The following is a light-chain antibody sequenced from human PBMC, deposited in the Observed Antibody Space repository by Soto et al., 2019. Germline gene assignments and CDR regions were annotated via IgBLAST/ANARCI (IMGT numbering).Light chain of an antibody. CDR2: GTF. CDR3: QQYNNWPWT. J-gene: IGKJ1*01. Sequence: EIVMTQSPATLSVSPGEGVTLSCRASQTVTTKLAWYQQKPGQAPRPLIHGTFTRATGIAAGFSGSGSGTEFTLTISTLQSEAFAVYSCQQYNNWPWTFGQGTKVDIK. V-gene: IGKV3-15*01. CDR1: QTVTTK.